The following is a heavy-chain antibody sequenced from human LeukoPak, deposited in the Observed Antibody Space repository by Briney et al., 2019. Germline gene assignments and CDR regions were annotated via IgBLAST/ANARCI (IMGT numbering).Heavy chain of an antibody. CDR1: GGSISSYY. D-gene: IGHD1-1*01. CDR3: AGDLLDGQPDY. J-gene: IGHJ4*02. V-gene: IGHV4-59*01. CDR2: IYYSGST. Sequence: SETLSLTCTVSGGSISSYYWSWLRQPPGKGLEWIGYIYYSGSTNYNPSLKSRVTISVDTSKNQFSLKLSSVTAADTAVYYCAGDLLDGQPDYWGQGTLVTVSS.